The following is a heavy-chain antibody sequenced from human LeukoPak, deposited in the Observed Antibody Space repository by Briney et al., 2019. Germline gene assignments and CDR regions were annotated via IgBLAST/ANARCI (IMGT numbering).Heavy chain of an antibody. CDR2: INPNSGGT. Sequence: EASVKVSFKASGYTFTGYYMHWVRQAPGQGLEWMGWINPNSGGTNYAQKFQGRVTMTRDTSVSTAYMELSRLRSDDTAVYYCARGGVSSSRYETDYYYYYGMDVWGQGTTVTVSS. V-gene: IGHV1-2*02. D-gene: IGHD6-13*01. CDR3: ARGGVSSSRYETDYYYYYGMDV. CDR1: GYTFTGYY. J-gene: IGHJ6*02.